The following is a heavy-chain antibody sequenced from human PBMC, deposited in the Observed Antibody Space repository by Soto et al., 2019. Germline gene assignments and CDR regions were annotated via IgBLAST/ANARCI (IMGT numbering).Heavy chain of an antibody. D-gene: IGHD2-15*01. CDR2: IIPIFGTA. Sequence: QVQLVQSGAEVKKPGSSVKVSCKASGGTFSSYAISWVRQAPGQGLEWMGGIIPIFGTANYAQKFQGRVTITADESTSTAYMELSSLRSEDTDVYYCGAVGCSGGSCYSFYYGMDVWGQGTTVTVSS. CDR1: GGTFSSYA. J-gene: IGHJ6*02. CDR3: GAVGCSGGSCYSFYYGMDV. V-gene: IGHV1-69*12.